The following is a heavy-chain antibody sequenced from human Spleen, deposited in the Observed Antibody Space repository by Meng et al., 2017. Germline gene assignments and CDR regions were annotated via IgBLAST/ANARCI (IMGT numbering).Heavy chain of an antibody. CDR2: ISGSGGST. CDR1: GFTFSRFA. V-gene: IGHV3-23*01. J-gene: IGHJ4*02. CDR3: ARISGYYLDY. D-gene: IGHD3-22*01. Sequence: GESLKISCAASGFTFSRFAMSWVRQAPGKGLEWVSGISGSGGSTYYADSVKGRFTISRDNAKNSLYLQMHTLRAEDTALYYCARISGYYLDYWGQGTLVTVSS.